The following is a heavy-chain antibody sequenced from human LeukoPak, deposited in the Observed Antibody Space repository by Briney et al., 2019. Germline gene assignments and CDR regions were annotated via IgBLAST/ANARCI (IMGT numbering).Heavy chain of an antibody. CDR3: ARDISTPDDYGDYSVYFDY. Sequence: GGSLRLSCAASGFTFSDYYMSWIRQAPGKGLEWVSYISSSGITIYYADSVKGRFTISRDNAKNSLYLQMNRLRAEDTAVYYCARDISTPDDYGDYSVYFDYWGQGTLVTVSS. CDR2: ISSSGITI. D-gene: IGHD4-17*01. CDR1: GFTFSDYY. V-gene: IGHV3-11*04. J-gene: IGHJ4*02.